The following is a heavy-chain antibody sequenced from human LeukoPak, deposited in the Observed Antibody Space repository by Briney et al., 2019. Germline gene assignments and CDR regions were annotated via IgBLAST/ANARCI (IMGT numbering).Heavy chain of an antibody. Sequence: GGSLRLSCAASGFIVSSNYMNWVRQAPGKGPEWVSVIHDGDITYADSVKGRFTISRDSPKNTVYLQMTSLRAEDTAFYYCAIMHPYYDGRGYSVQWGQGTLVTVSS. CDR1: GFIVSSNY. CDR2: IHDGDIT. V-gene: IGHV3-66*01. CDR3: AIMHPYYDGRGYSVQ. D-gene: IGHD3-22*01. J-gene: IGHJ4*02.